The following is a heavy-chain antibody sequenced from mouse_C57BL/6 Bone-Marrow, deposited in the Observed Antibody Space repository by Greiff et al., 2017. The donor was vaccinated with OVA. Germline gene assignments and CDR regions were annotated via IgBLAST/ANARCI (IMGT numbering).Heavy chain of an antibody. J-gene: IGHJ4*01. V-gene: IGHV1-81*01. CDR3: ANYYDYDPWNAMDY. Sequence: QVQLQQSGAELARPGASVKLSCKASGYTFTSYGISWVKQRTGQGLEWIGEIYPRSGNTYYNEKFKGKATLTADKSSSTAYMELRSLTSEDSAVYFCANYYDYDPWNAMDYWGQGTSVTVSS. D-gene: IGHD2-4*01. CDR1: GYTFTSYG. CDR2: IYPRSGNT.